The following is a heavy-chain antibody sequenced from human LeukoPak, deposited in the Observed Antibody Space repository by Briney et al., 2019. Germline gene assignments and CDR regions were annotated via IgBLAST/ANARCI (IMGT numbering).Heavy chain of an antibody. J-gene: IGHJ4*02. D-gene: IGHD3-10*01. CDR1: GFTFSSSW. CDR2: TKCDGSEK. V-gene: IGHV3-52*01. Sequence: GGSLRLSCAASGFTFSSSWMHWVCQAPEKGLEGVADTKCDGSEKYYVDSVKGRLTISRDNAKNSLYLQVNSLRAEDIRSGSYSLIDYWGQGTLVTVSS. CDR3: SLIDY.